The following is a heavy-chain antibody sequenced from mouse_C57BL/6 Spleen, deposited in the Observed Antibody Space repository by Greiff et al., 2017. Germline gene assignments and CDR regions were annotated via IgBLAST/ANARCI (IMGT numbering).Heavy chain of an antibody. CDR3: AKLGLGRRYFDV. Sequence: VKLMESGPGLVAPSQSLSITCTVSGFSLTSYGVSWVRQPPGQGLEWLGVIWGDGSTNYHSALISRLSISKNNSKSQVFLKLNSLQTDDTATYYYAKLGLGRRYFDVWGKGTTVTVSS. J-gene: IGHJ1*03. D-gene: IGHD4-1*01. V-gene: IGHV2-3*01. CDR2: IWGDGST. CDR1: GFSLTSYG.